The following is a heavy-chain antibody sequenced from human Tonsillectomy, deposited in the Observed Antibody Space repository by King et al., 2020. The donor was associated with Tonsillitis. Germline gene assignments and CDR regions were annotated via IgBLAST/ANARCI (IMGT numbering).Heavy chain of an antibody. J-gene: IGHJ4*02. CDR3: AKDYGPAAIWYVDY. V-gene: IGHV3-9*01. CDR2: ISWNSGSI. D-gene: IGHD2-2*01. CDR1: GFTFDDYA. Sequence: QLVQSGGGLVQPGRSLRLSCAASGFTFDDYAMHWVRQAPGKGLEWVSGISWNSGSIGYADSVKGRFTISRDNAKNSLYLQMNSLRAEDTALYYCAKDYGPAAIWYVDYWGQGTLVTVSS.